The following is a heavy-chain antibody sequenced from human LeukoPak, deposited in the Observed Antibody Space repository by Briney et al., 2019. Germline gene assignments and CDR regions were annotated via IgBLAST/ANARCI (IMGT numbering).Heavy chain of an antibody. D-gene: IGHD2-2*01. J-gene: IGHJ6*02. Sequence: SETLSLTCTVSGGSISSYYWSWIRQPPGKGLEWIGYIYYSGSTNYSPSLKSRVTISVDTSKNQFSLKLSSVTAADTAVYYCARGVVVPAAMAYYYYGMDVWGQGTTVTVSS. CDR3: ARGVVVPAAMAYYYYGMDV. CDR1: GGSISSYY. V-gene: IGHV4-59*01. CDR2: IYYSGST.